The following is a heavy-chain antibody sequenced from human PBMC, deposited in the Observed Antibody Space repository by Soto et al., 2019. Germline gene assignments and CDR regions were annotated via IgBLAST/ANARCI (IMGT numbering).Heavy chain of an antibody. J-gene: IGHJ1*01. CDR1: GFTFSSYG. Sequence: PGGSLRLSCAASGFTFSSYGMHWARQAPGKGLEWVAVISYDGSNKYYADSVKGRFTISRDNSKNTLYLQMNSLRAEDTAVYYCAKLPTANAEYFQHWGQGTRVTVSS. D-gene: IGHD1-26*01. CDR3: AKLPTANAEYFQH. CDR2: ISYDGSNK. V-gene: IGHV3-30*18.